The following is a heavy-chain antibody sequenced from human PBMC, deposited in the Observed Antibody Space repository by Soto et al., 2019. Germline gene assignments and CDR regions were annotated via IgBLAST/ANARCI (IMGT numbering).Heavy chain of an antibody. Sequence: PSETLSLTCAVYGGSFSCYYWILIRQPPGKGLEWIGEINHSGSTNYNPSLKSRVTISVDTSKNQFSLKLSSVTAADTAVYYCARLTGNLVFDYWGQGTLVTVSS. J-gene: IGHJ4*02. CDR3: ARLTGNLVFDY. D-gene: IGHD7-27*01. CDR1: GGSFSCYY. CDR2: INHSGST. V-gene: IGHV4-34*01.